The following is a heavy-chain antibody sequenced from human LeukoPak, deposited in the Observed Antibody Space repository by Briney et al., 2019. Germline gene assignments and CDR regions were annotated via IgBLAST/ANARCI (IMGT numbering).Heavy chain of an antibody. CDR1: GLTFSPHS. V-gene: IGHV3-21*01. CDR2: ISSSSSDI. J-gene: IGHJ6*03. D-gene: IGHD6-13*01. Sequence: NPGGSLTLSCAASGLTFSPHSMNGLRQAPGKGLEGVSSISSSSSDIYNADSVKGRFTISRENVQNSLYLQMNSLRAEDMAVYYCARGIALSSWSGYYNNYYMDVWGMGTPVTVSS. CDR3: ARGIALSSWSGYYNNYYMDV.